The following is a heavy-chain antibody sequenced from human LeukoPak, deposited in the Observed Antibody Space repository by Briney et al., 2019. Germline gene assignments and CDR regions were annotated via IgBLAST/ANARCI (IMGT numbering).Heavy chain of an antibody. Sequence: KTSETLSLTCTVSGVSISSSYWSWIRQPPGKGLEWIGYIYYSGNTNYNPSLKSRVTISIDTSKNQLSLNLSSVTAADTAVYYCARGYFDNSGYSNPFDYWGQGTLVTVSS. V-gene: IGHV4-59*01. D-gene: IGHD3-22*01. CDR3: ARGYFDNSGYSNPFDY. CDR2: IYYSGNT. J-gene: IGHJ4*02. CDR1: GVSISSSY.